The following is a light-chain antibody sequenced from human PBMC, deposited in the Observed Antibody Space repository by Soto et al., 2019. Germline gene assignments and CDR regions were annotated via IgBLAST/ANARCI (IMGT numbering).Light chain of an antibody. CDR2: EVI. J-gene: IGLJ2*01. CDR1: SSDVGTCNL. CDR3: CSYAGSSIVV. V-gene: IGLV2-23*02. Sequence: QSALTQPASVSGSPGQSITISCTGSSSDVGTCNLVSWYQHHPGKAPKLMISEVIKRPSGVSNRFSGSKSGNTASLTISGLQAEDEADYYCCSYAGSSIVVFGGGTKLTVL.